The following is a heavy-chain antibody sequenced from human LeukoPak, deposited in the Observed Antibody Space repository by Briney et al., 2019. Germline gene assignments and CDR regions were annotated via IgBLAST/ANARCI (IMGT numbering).Heavy chain of an antibody. Sequence: PSETLSLTCTVSGGSISSYYWSWIRQPPGKGLEWIGYIYYSGSTNYSPSLKSRVTISVDTSKNQFSLKLSSVTAADTAVYYCARVALLYYYYYMDVWGKGTTVTVSS. D-gene: IGHD2/OR15-2a*01. J-gene: IGHJ6*03. CDR1: GGSISSYY. CDR2: IYYSGST. CDR3: ARVALLYYYYYMDV. V-gene: IGHV4-59*01.